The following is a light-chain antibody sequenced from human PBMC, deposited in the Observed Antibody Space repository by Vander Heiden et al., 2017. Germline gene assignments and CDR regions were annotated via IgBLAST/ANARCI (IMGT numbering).Light chain of an antibody. J-gene: IGKJ2*01. V-gene: IGKV4-1*01. CDR2: WAS. CDR3: QQYYSSPRT. CDR1: QSVLYSSNNKNY. Sequence: DIEMTQSSDSLGVSRGESATINCKSSQSVLYSSNNKNYLVWYQQKPGQPPKLLIYWASIRESGVPDRFSGSGSGTDFTLTISNLQAEDVAVYYCQQYYSSPRTFGQGTKLEIK.